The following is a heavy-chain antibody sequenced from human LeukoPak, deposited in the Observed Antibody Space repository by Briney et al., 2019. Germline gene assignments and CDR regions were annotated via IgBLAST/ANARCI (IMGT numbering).Heavy chain of an antibody. CDR3: AKDFGANLYYYDSSGSYWYFDL. Sequence: GGSLRLSCAASGFTFSSYAMSWVRQAPGKGLEWVSAISGSGGSTYYADSVKGRFTISRDNSKNTLYLQMNSLRAEDTAVYYCAKDFGANLYYYDSSGSYWYFDLWGRGTLVTVSS. J-gene: IGHJ2*01. D-gene: IGHD3-22*01. CDR2: ISGSGGST. CDR1: GFTFSSYA. V-gene: IGHV3-23*01.